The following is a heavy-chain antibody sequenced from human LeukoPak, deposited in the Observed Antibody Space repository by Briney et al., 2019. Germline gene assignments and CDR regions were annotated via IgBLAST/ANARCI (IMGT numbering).Heavy chain of an antibody. Sequence: SGPTRVNPTQPLTLTCTFSGFSLSTSGVGGGWIRHPPGKALEWLALIYWDDDKRYSPSLKSRLPITKDTSKNQVVLTMTSMDPVDTATYCCAHRGRILTGYYYDAFDIWGQGTMVTVSS. CDR2: IYWDDDK. V-gene: IGHV2-5*02. D-gene: IGHD3-9*01. CDR3: AHRGRILTGYYYDAFDI. CDR1: GFSLSTSGVG. J-gene: IGHJ3*02.